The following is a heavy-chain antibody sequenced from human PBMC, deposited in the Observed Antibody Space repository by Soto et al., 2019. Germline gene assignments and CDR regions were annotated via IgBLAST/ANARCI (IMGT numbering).Heavy chain of an antibody. V-gene: IGHV4-59*01. CDR1: GGSISDFY. J-gene: IGHJ6*02. CDR2: LYYTGST. Sequence: SETLSLTCNVSGGSISDFYWSWIRQSPGKRLEWIGYLYYTGSTNYNPALKSRVTISLDASKNQFSLKVRSVTAADTAVYYCARGGGYDFRSSQAPPIDVWGQGTTVTAP. D-gene: IGHD3-3*01. CDR3: ARGGGYDFRSSQAPPIDV.